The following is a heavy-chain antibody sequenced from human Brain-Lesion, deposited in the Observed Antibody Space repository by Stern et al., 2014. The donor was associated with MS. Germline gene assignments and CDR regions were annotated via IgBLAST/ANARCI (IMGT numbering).Heavy chain of an antibody. CDR1: GYIFTGYY. Sequence: DQLVESGAEVKKPGASVKVSCKTSGYIFTGYYIHWVRQAPGQRLEWMAWIKPNTGGTKYAQKFQGRVTMSRDTSISTAYVELSSLTSDDTAVYYCARDQRGITIFGVVTDYYYLGMDVWGQGTTVTVSS. D-gene: IGHD3-3*01. CDR2: IKPNTGGT. V-gene: IGHV1-2*02. CDR3: ARDQRGITIFGVVTDYYYLGMDV. J-gene: IGHJ6*02.